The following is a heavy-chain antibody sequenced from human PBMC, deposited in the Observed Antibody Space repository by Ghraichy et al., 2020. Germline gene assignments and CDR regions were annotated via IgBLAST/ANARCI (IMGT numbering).Heavy chain of an antibody. CDR2: ISWDGGGT. V-gene: IGHV3-43D*03. CDR3: AKGKSGSYRPDAIDY. J-gene: IGHJ4*02. Sequence: GGSLRLSCAASGFTFDDYAMHWVRQAPGKGLEWVSLISWDGGGTYYADSVKGRFTISRDNSKNSLYLQMNSLRAEDTALYYCAKGKSGSYRPDAIDYWGQGTLVTVSS. CDR1: GFTFDDYA. D-gene: IGHD1-26*01.